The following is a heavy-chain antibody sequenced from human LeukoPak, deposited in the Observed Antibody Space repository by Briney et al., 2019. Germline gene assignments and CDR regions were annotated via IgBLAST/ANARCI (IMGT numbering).Heavy chain of an antibody. V-gene: IGHV3-66*02. D-gene: IGHD6-13*01. CDR2: IYSGGST. CDR1: GFTVSSNY. J-gene: IGHJ5*02. CDR3: ARDSSRWYRGGFDP. Sequence: PGGSLRLSCAASGFTVSSNYMSWVRQAPGKGLEWVSVIYSGGSTYYADSVKGRFTISRDNSKNTLYLQMNSLRAEDTAVYYCARDSSRWYRGGFDPWGQGTLVTVSS.